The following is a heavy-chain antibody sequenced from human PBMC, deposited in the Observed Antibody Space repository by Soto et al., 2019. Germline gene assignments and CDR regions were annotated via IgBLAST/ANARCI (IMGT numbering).Heavy chain of an antibody. Sequence: QVTVKESGPVLVKPTETLTLTCTVSGFSLSNAGLGVSWIRQPPGKALEWLAHIFSNDEKSYSTSLKSRLTISNGTSKNQVVRTMPNMDPVDTATYYCASTYSTSWYWFDPWGQGTLVTVSS. CDR3: ASTYSTSWYWFDP. J-gene: IGHJ5*02. CDR1: GFSLSNAGLG. V-gene: IGHV2-26*04. D-gene: IGHD6-13*01. CDR2: IFSNDEK.